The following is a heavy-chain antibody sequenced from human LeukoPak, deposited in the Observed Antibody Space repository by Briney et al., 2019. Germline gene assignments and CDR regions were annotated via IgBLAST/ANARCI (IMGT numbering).Heavy chain of an antibody. Sequence: SETLSLTCTVSGGSISSYYWSWIRQPPGKGLEWIGYIYYSGSTNYNPSLKSRVTISVDTSKNQFSLKLSSVTAADTTVYYCARAGGCSSTSCYVDGPFDIWGQGTMVTVSS. CDR2: IYYSGST. J-gene: IGHJ3*02. V-gene: IGHV4-59*01. D-gene: IGHD2-2*01. CDR1: GGSISSYY. CDR3: ARAGGCSSTSCYVDGPFDI.